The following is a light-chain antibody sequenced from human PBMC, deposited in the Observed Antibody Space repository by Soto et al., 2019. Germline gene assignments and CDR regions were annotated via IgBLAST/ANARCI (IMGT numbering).Light chain of an antibody. CDR2: DNN. V-gene: IGLV1-51*01. J-gene: IGLJ2*01. CDR3: SSYTSSSTLGV. Sequence: QSVLTQPPSVSAAPGQKVTISCSGSSSNIGNNYVSWYQQLPGTAPKLLIYDNNKRPSGIPDRFSGSKSGTSATLGITGLQTGDEADYYCSSYTSSSTLGVFGGGTKLTVL. CDR1: SSNIGNNY.